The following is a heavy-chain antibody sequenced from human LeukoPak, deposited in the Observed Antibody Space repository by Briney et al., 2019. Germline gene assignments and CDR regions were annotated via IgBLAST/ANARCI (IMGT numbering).Heavy chain of an antibody. CDR2: LYSDGNT. Sequence: GGSLRLSCAASGFTFSTNDMTWVRQAPGKGLEWVSVLYSDGNTKYSAAAQGRFTISRDNSKNTLYLEMNSLSPDDTAVYYCARGVEPLAANTLAYWGQGTLVTVSS. CDR1: GFTFSTND. CDR3: ARGVEPLAANTLAY. V-gene: IGHV3-53*01. J-gene: IGHJ4*02. D-gene: IGHD1-14*01.